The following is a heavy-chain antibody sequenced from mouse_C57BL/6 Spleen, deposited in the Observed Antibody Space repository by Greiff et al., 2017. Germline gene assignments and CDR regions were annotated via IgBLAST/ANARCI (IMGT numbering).Heavy chain of an antibody. CDR3: AREDYYSSSYRGYFDV. V-gene: IGHV1-72*01. Sequence: QVQLQQPGAELVKPGASVKLSCKASGYTFTSYWMHWVKQRPGRGLEWIGRIDPNSGGTKYNEKFKSKATLTVDKPSSTAYMQRSSLTSEDYAVYYCAREDYYSSSYRGYFDVWGTGTTVTVSS. J-gene: IGHJ1*03. CDR1: GYTFTSYW. D-gene: IGHD1-1*01. CDR2: IDPNSGGT.